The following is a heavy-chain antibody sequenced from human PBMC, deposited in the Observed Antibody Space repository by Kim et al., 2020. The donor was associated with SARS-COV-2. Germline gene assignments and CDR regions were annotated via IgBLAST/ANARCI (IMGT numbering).Heavy chain of an antibody. CDR3: AKGQGGSNQGRFCDS. V-gene: IGHV3-23*01. J-gene: IGHJ4*02. CDR1: GFTFSSCA. CDR2: VSASGFRT. Sequence: GGSLRLSCAASGFTFSSCAMTWVRQAPGKGLEWVAAVSASGFRTYYADSVKGRFTISRDNSKNTVNLQMNSLSPEDTAVYYCAKGQGGSNQGRFCDSWGQGILVTVSS. D-gene: IGHD3-10*01.